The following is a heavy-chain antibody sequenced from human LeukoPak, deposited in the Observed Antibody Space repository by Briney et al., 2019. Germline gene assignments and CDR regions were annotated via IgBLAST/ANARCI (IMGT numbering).Heavy chain of an antibody. V-gene: IGHV3-7*03. D-gene: IGHD3-9*01. CDR1: GFTFSNYW. CDR2: IKQDGSER. Sequence: GGSLRLSCAASGFTFSNYWMTWVRQAPGKGLEWVANIKQDGSERYYVDSVKGRFTISRDNAKNSLYLQMNSLRAEDTAIYYCARRYFDIWGQGTMVTVSA. CDR3: ARRYFDI. J-gene: IGHJ3*02.